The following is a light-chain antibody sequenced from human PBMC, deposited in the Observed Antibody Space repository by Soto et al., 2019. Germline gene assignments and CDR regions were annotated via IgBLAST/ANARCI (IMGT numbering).Light chain of an antibody. CDR3: QTWGTGIPVG. V-gene: IGLV4-69*01. CDR1: SGHSSYA. J-gene: IGLJ2*01. CDR2: LDSDGSH. Sequence: QSVLTQSPSASASLGASVTLTCTLSSGHSSYAIAWYQQQPEKGPRYLMKLDSDGSHTKGDAIPDRFSGSSSGAERYLTISSLQSEDEADYYCQTWGTGIPVGFGGGTQPTVL.